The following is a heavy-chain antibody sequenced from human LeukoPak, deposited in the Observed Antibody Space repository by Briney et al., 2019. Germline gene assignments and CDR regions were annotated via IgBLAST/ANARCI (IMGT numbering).Heavy chain of an antibody. D-gene: IGHD6-13*01. V-gene: IGHV3-53*01. CDR3: TRGRATSNWYYFDY. Sequence: GGSLRLSCAVSGFSVTNNYMSWVRQAPGKGLEWVSVFYVGGATYYADSVKGRFTISRDNSENTLYLQMKSLRAEDTAVYYCTRGRATSNWYYFDYWGQGILVTVSS. J-gene: IGHJ4*02. CDR1: GFSVTNNY. CDR2: FYVGGAT.